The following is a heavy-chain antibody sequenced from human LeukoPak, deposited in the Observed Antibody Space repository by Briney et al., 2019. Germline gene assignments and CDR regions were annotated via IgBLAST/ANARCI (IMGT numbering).Heavy chain of an antibody. Sequence: PSETLSLTCTVSGGSISSYYWSWIRQPPGKGLEWIGSIYYSGSTYYNPSLKSRVTISVDTSKNQYSLKLSSVTAADTAVYYCARHPTYYYYMDVWGKGTTVTVSS. J-gene: IGHJ6*03. CDR3: ARHPTYYYYMDV. CDR1: GGSISSYY. V-gene: IGHV4-39*01. CDR2: IYYSGST.